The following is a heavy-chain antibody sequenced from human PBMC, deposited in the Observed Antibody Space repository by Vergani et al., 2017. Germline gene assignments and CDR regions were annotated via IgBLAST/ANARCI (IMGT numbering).Heavy chain of an antibody. CDR3: ARYPLYSTTWPFLLLDMDV. CDR2: FYTGGGT. V-gene: IGHV4-61*02. Sequence: QVQLQESGPGLVRPSQTLSLTCTVSGGSISSGSYYWSWFRQPAGKGLEWIGRFYTGGGTSYNPSLKSRVTISVDTSKNQFSLQLSFVTAADTAVYYCARYPLYSTTWPFLLLDMDVWGQGTTVTVSS. CDR1: GGSISSGSYY. D-gene: IGHD6-13*01. J-gene: IGHJ6*02.